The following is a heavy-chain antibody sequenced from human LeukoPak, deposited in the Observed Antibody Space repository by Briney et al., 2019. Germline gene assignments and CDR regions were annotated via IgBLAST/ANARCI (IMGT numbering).Heavy chain of an antibody. V-gene: IGHV3-11*01. CDR1: GFTFSDYY. D-gene: IGHD2-8*01. CDR3: ARVQYCTNGVCRAGYYYGMDV. Sequence: GGSLRLSCAASGFTFSDYYMSWIRQAPGKGLEWVSYISSSGSTKYYADSVKGRFTISRDNAKNSLYLQMNSLRAEDTAVYYCARVQYCTNGVCRAGYYYGMDVWGQGTTVTVSS. J-gene: IGHJ6*02. CDR2: ISSSGSTK.